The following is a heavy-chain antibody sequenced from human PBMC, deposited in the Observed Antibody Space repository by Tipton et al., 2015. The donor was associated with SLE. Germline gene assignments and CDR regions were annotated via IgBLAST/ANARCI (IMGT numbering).Heavy chain of an antibody. CDR2: VGKKADNYAT. J-gene: IGHJ4*02. Sequence: GSLRLSCAASGFTFTGSSMHWVRQASGKGLEWVGRVGKKADNYATSYAASVKGRFTISRDDSKNTTYLQMNSLKNEDTAVYYCCRFGYWGQGTLVTVST. CDR1: GFTFTGSS. D-gene: IGHD3-10*01. V-gene: IGHV3-73*01. CDR3: CRFGY.